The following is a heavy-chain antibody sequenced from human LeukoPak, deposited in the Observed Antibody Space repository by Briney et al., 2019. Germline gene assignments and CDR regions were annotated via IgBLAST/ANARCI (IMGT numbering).Heavy chain of an antibody. V-gene: IGHV4-30-2*01. D-gene: IGHD6-6*01. CDR1: GGSISSGGYY. CDR3: ARYSSSSLDY. CDR2: IYHSGST. Sequence: TSETLSLTCIASGGSISSGGYYWSWIRQPPGKGLEWIGYIYHSGSTYYNPSLKSRVTISVDRSKNQFSLKLTSVTAADTAVYYCARYSSSSLDYWGQGTLVTVSS. J-gene: IGHJ4*02.